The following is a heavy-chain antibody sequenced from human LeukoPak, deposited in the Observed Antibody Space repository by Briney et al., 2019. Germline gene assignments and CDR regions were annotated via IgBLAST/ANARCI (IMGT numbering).Heavy chain of an antibody. CDR2: ISGSGDNNDNT. CDR1: GFTFSSYA. J-gene: IGHJ4*02. CDR3: AKSGSTSWYLDY. V-gene: IGHV3-23*01. D-gene: IGHD6-13*01. Sequence: GGSLKLSCAASGFTFSSYAMSWVRQAPGKGLEWVSAISGSGDNNDNTYYADSVKGQFTISRDNSKNTLYLQMSSLRAEDAAVYYCAKSGSTSWYLDYWGQGTLVTVSS.